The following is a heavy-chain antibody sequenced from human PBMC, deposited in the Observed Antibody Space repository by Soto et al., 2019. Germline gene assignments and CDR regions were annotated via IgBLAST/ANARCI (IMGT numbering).Heavy chain of an antibody. CDR2: ITSHGHIT. D-gene: IGHD3-22*01. V-gene: IGHV3-64*04. CDR3: ARDQSFDRSYYYGIDV. Sequence: PGGSLRLSCSASGFTFSNYDMVWVRQAPGKGLEYISAITSHGHITYYADSVKGRFTISRDNSKNTVYMELRSLRSDDTAVYYCARDQSFDRSYYYGIDVWGQGTTVTVSS. CDR1: GFTFSNYD. J-gene: IGHJ6*02.